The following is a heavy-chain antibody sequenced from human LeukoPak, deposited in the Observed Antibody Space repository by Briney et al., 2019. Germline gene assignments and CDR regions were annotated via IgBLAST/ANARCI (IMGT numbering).Heavy chain of an antibody. CDR1: GFTFSSYG. CDR3: AKTYYYGSGLLFDGMDV. J-gene: IGHJ6*02. D-gene: IGHD3-10*01. V-gene: IGHV3-30*18. Sequence: GRSLRLSCAASGFTFSSYGMHWVRQAPGKGLEWVAVISYDGSNKYYADSVKGRFTISRDNSKNTLYLQMNSLRAEDMAVYYCAKTYYYGSGLLFDGMDVWGQGTTVTVSS. CDR2: ISYDGSNK.